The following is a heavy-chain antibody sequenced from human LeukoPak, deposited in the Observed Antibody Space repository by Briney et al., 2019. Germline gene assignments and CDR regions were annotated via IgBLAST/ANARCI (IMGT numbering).Heavy chain of an antibody. CDR3: AKVGGSGSYYLDY. J-gene: IGHJ4*02. Sequence: GGSLRLSCAASGFTFSSYAMSCVRQAPGKGLEWVSAISGSGGSTYYADSVKGRFTISRDNSKNTLYLQMNSLRAKDTAVYYCAKVGGSGSYYLDYWGQGTLVTVSS. CDR2: ISGSGGST. V-gene: IGHV3-23*01. D-gene: IGHD3-10*01. CDR1: GFTFSSYA.